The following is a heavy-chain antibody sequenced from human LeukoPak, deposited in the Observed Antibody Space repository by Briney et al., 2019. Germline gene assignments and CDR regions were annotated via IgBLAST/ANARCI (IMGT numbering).Heavy chain of an antibody. Sequence: PSETLSLTCAVSGGSISSYFWSWIRQPPGTGLEWIGYIDYTGSTNYNPSLKSRLTISIDTSENQFSLKVSSVTAADTAVYYCARHHPGQSGSFDIWGQGTMVIVSS. J-gene: IGHJ3*02. CDR1: GGSISSYF. CDR3: ARHHPGQSGSFDI. CDR2: IDYTGST. D-gene: IGHD3-10*01. V-gene: IGHV4-59*08.